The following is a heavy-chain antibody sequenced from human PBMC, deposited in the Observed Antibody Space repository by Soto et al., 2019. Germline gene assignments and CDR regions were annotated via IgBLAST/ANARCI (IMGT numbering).Heavy chain of an antibody. V-gene: IGHV3-23*01. CDR3: AKDDYGGNSYDY. J-gene: IGHJ4*02. CDR1: GFTFCSYA. Sequence: EVQLLASGVGLVQPGGSLRLSCAASGFTFCSYAMSWVRPAPGKGLEWVSAIRGSGGSTYYADSVKGRFTISRDNSKNTLYLQMNSLRAEDTAVYYCAKDDYGGNSYDYRGQGTLVTVSS. CDR2: IRGSGGST. D-gene: IGHD4-17*01.